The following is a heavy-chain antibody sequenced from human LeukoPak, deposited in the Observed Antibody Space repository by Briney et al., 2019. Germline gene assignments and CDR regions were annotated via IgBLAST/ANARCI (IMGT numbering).Heavy chain of an antibody. Sequence: GGSLRLSCAASGFTVSGNYMSWVRQAPGKGLEWVSVIYRDGTIHYADSVKGRSTISRDNSKNTLYLQMNSLRDEDTALYYCAKAGIGVVGYFDYWGQGTLVTVSS. D-gene: IGHD6-19*01. CDR2: IYRDGTI. CDR1: GFTVSGNY. V-gene: IGHV3-53*01. J-gene: IGHJ4*02. CDR3: AKAGIGVVGYFDY.